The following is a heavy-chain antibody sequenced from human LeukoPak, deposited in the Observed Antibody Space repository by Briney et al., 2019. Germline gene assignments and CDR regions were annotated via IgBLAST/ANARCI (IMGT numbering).Heavy chain of an antibody. J-gene: IGHJ4*02. CDR2: ISSSSSYI. CDR1: GVTSSSYS. D-gene: IGHD2-2*01. Sequence: RGCPRLSCAASGVTSSSYSMNWVRHAPGKGLEWVSYISSSSSYIYYADSVKGRFTISRDNAKNSLYLQMNSLRAEDTAVYYCARDWDVVVPAAVAFDYWGEGTLVTVSS. CDR3: ARDWDVVVPAAVAFDY. V-gene: IGHV3-21*01.